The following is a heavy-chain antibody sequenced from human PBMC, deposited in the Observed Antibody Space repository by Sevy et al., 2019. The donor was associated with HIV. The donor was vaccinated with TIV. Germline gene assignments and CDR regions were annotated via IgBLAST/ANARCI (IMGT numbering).Heavy chain of an antibody. CDR3: ARAPSGSQGPGQYFHH. CDR2: ITPNNGNT. Sequence: ASVKVSCKASGYTFTNYHITWVRQAPGQGLEWMGWITPNNGNTEYVQRLQGRVTMTTDTSTSTAYMELRNPKSDDTAVYYCARAPSGSQGPGQYFHHWGQGTLVTVSS. D-gene: IGHD1-26*01. J-gene: IGHJ1*01. CDR1: GYTFTNYH. V-gene: IGHV1-18*01.